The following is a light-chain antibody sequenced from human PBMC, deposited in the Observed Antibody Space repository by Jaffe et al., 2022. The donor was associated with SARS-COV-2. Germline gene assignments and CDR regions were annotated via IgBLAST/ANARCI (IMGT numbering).Light chain of an antibody. Sequence: QSALTQPASVSGSPGQSITISCTGTSSDVGGYNYVSWYQQHPGKAPKLMIYEVSNRPSGVSNRFSGSKSGNTASLTISGLQAEDEADYYCSSYTSSSTPSHPFGGGTKLTVL. CDR3: SSYTSSSTPSHP. V-gene: IGLV2-14*01. CDR1: SSDVGGYNY. CDR2: EVS. J-gene: IGLJ2*01.